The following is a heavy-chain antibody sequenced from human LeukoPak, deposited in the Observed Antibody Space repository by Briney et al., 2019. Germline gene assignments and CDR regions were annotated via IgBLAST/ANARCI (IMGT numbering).Heavy chain of an antibody. CDR2: ISGSGGST. V-gene: IGHV3-23*01. CDR1: GFTFSSYG. CDR3: AKDYGSGSYYPSEY. Sequence: GGSLRLSCAASGFTFSSYGMSWVRQAPGKGLEWVSAISGSGGSTYYADSVKGRFTISSDNSKNTLYLQMNSPRAEDTAVYYCAKDYGSGSYYPSEYWGQGTLVTVSS. D-gene: IGHD3-10*01. J-gene: IGHJ4*02.